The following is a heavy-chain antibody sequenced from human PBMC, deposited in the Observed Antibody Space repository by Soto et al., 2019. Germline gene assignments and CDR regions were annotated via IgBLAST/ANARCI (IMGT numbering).Heavy chain of an antibody. J-gene: IGHJ4*02. CDR1: GFTFSDYY. Sequence: PGGSLRLSCAASGFTFSDYYMSWIRQAPGKGLEWVSYISSSGSTIYYADSLKGRFTISRDDAKNSLYLQMNSLRVEDTGVYYCARDLGVALATLTLDSWGQGTLVTVSS. D-gene: IGHD2-15*01. CDR2: ISSSGSTI. V-gene: IGHV3-11*04. CDR3: ARDLGVALATLTLDS.